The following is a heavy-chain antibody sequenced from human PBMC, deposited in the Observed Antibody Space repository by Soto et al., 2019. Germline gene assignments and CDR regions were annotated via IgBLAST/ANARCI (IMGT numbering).Heavy chain of an antibody. J-gene: IGHJ6*02. CDR2: ISPYNGHT. D-gene: IGHD3-3*01. V-gene: IGHV1-18*04. CDR1: GYIFNGYG. CDR3: GRGGSGYHTGRGFAGAMDV. Sequence: QIQLVQSGGEVKKPGASVNLSCKASGYIFNGYGISWVRQAPGQGLEWMGWISPYNGHTEYSQSLQGRLTVTADTSTTTVYMELRGRRSDDTAVYYCGRGGSGYHTGRGFAGAMDVWGQGTTVTVSS.